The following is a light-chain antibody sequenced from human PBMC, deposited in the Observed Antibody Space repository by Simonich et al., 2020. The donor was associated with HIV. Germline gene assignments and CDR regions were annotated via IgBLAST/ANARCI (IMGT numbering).Light chain of an antibody. CDR1: NLGTKY. CDR3: QAWDSSTAK. V-gene: IGLV3-1*01. CDR2: QDT. Sequence: SYELTQPPSVYVSPGQTASIPCSVENLGTKYACWYQQKPGQAPVLVIYQDTKRPSGIPERFSGSNSGNTAPLTISGTQAMDEADYYCQAWDSSTAKFGGGTKLTVL. J-gene: IGLJ3*02.